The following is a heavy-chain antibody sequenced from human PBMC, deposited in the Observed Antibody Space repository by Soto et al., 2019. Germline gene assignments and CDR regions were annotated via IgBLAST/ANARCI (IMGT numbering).Heavy chain of an antibody. J-gene: IGHJ4*02. CDR1: GYTFTSYY. V-gene: IGHV1-18*04. D-gene: IGHD1-26*01. Sequence: VKVSCKASGYTFTSYYMHWVRQAPGQGLEWMGWVSAYNGNTHYEQKLQGRVTLTTDTSTSTAYMELRSLRSDDTAVYFCARGGQWDFLSDYWGQGTLVTVSS. CDR2: VSAYNGNT. CDR3: ARGGQWDFLSDY.